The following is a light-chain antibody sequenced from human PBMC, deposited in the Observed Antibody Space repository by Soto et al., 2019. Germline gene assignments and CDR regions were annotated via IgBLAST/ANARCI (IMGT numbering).Light chain of an antibody. CDR3: SSYTSSSTLDV. CDR2: EVS. V-gene: IGLV2-14*01. J-gene: IGLJ1*01. Sequence: CTGTSSDVGGYNYVSWYQQHPGKAPKLMIYEVSNRPSGVSNRFSGSKSGNTASLTISGLQAEDEADYYCSSYTSSSTLDVFGTGTKLTVL. CDR1: SSDVGGYNY.